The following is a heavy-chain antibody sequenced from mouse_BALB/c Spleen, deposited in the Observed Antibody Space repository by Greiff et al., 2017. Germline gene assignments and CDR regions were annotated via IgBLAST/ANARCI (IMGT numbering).Heavy chain of an antibody. V-gene: IGHV1-69*02. CDR1: GYTFTSYW. CDR3: TRGGPYFDY. CDR2: IYPSDSYT. D-gene: IGHD3-3*01. J-gene: IGHJ2*01. Sequence: QVQLQQSGAELVRPGASVKLSCKASGYTFTSYWINWVKQRPGQGLEWIGNIYPSDSYTNYNQKFKDKATLTVDKSSSTAYMQLSSPTSEDSAVYYCTRGGPYFDYWGQGTTLTVSS.